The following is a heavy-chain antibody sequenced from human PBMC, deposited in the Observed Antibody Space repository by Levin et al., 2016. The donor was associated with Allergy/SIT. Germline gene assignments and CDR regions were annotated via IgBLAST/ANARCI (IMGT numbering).Heavy chain of an antibody. CDR2: ISYDGSNK. V-gene: IGHV3-30*03. D-gene: IGHD2-2*01. CDR1: GFTFSSYG. Sequence: LSLTCAASGFTFSSYGMHWVRQAPGKGLEWVAVISYDGSNKYYADSVKGRFTISRDNSKNTLYLQMNSLRAEDTAVYYCARDSAACSSTSCYHYYYYYMDVWGKGTTVTVSS. CDR3: ARDSAACSSTSCYHYYYYYMDV. J-gene: IGHJ6*03.